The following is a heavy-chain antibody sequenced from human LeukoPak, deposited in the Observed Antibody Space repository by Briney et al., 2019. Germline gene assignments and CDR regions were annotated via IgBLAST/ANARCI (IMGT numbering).Heavy chain of an antibody. D-gene: IGHD3-9*01. J-gene: IGHJ6*02. Sequence: GASVKVSCKASGYTFTSYGISWVRQAPGQGLEWMGWISAYNGNTNYAQKLKGRVTMTTDTSTSTAYMELRSLRSDDTAVYYCARDLLWLGYYDFFTGSYYYGMDVWGQGTLVTVSS. CDR3: ARDLLWLGYYDFFTGSYYYGMDV. CDR2: ISAYNGNT. CDR1: GYTFTSYG. V-gene: IGHV1-18*01.